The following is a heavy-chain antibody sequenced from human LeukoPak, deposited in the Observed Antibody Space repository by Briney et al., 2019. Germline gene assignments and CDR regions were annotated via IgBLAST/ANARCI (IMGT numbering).Heavy chain of an antibody. Sequence: GGSLRLSCAASGFTFSDYYMSWIRQAPGKGLEWVSYISSSSTYINYADSVRGRFTISRDNAKNSLYLQVNSLRAEDTAVYYCASGRWLQPGLDYWGQGTLVIVSS. J-gene: IGHJ4*02. CDR1: GFTFSDYY. CDR3: ASGRWLQPGLDY. V-gene: IGHV3-11*06. D-gene: IGHD5-24*01. CDR2: ISSSSTYI.